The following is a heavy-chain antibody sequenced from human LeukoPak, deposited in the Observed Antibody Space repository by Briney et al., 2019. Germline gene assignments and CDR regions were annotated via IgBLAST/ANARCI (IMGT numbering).Heavy chain of an antibody. V-gene: IGHV1-8*03. J-gene: IGHJ6*03. Sequence: ASVKVSCKASGYTFTSYDINWVRQATGQGLEWMGWMNPNSGNTGYAQKFQGRVTITRNTSISTAYMELSSLRSEGTAVYYCARGSGSFYRDYYYMDVWGKGTTVTVSS. CDR2: MNPNSGNT. CDR1: GYTFTSYD. D-gene: IGHD3-10*01. CDR3: ARGSGSFYRDYYYMDV.